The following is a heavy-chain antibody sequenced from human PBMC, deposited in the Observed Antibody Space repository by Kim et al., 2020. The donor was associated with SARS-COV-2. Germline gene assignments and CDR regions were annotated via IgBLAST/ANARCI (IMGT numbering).Heavy chain of an antibody. D-gene: IGHD2-2*02. J-gene: IGHJ4*02. CDR1: GYTFTSYD. Sequence: ASVKVSCKASGYTFTSYDINWVRQASGQGPEWMGWMNPNSGNTGYAQKFQGRVTMTRDTSISTAYMELNSLRSEDRAVYYCAGGDRYCSSSSCYNYWGQGTLVTVSS. CDR3: AGGDRYCSSSSCYNY. CDR2: MNPNSGNT. V-gene: IGHV1-8*01.